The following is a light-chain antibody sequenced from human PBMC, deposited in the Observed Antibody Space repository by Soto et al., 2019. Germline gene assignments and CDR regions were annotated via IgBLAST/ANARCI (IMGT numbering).Light chain of an antibody. V-gene: IGKV4-1*01. J-gene: IGKJ2*01. Sequence: DIVMTQSPDSLAVSLGERATINCKSSQSVLYSSNNKNYLAWYQQKPGQPPKLLIYWASTRESGVPDRFSGSGSETEVTLTISILPAEDVAVYYWQQYYSTPWSFGQGTKLEIK. CDR2: WAS. CDR3: QQYYSTPWS. CDR1: QSVLYSSNNKNY.